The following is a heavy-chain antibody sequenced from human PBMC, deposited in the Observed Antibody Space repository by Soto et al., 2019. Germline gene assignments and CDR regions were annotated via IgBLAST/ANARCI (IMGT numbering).Heavy chain of an antibody. V-gene: IGHV3-23*01. CDR1: GFTFSSYA. D-gene: IGHD3-3*01. CDR3: AKDLGGEITIFGVVISHY. Sequence: GGSLRLSCAASGFTFSSYAMSWVRQAPGKGLEWVSAISGSGGSTYYADSVKGRFTISRDNSENTLYLQMNSLRAEDTAVYYCAKDLGGEITIFGVVISHYWGQGTLVTVSS. CDR2: ISGSGGST. J-gene: IGHJ4*02.